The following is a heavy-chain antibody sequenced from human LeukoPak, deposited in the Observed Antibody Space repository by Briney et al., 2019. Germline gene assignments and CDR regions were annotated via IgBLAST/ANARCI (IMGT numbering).Heavy chain of an antibody. CDR1: GFTFSSYS. CDR2: ISSSSSTI. Sequence: GGSLRLSCAASGFTFSSYSMTWVRQAPGKGLEWVSYISSSSSTIYYADSVKGRFTISRDNAKNSLYLQMNSLRDEDTAVYYCARDRMGGSGYYYYYYGMDVWGQGTTVTVSS. D-gene: IGHD3-22*01. CDR3: ARDRMGGSGYYYYYYGMDV. V-gene: IGHV3-48*02. J-gene: IGHJ6*02.